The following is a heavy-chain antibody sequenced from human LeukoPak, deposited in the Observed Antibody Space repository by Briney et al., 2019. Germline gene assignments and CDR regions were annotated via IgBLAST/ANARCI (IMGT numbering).Heavy chain of an antibody. J-gene: IGHJ4*02. CDR1: GVTLTSAW. V-gene: IGHV3-15*01. Sequence: GGSLRLSCAVSGVTLTSAWMSWVRQAPGKGLEWVGRIKGKTAAGAPDYVASVKGRFTISRDDSKNTLFLQMNSLKTEDTAVYYCLTGDYDFWSGFYSPNHYFDYWGQGTLVAVSS. CDR2: IKGKTAAGAP. CDR3: LTGDYDFWSGFYSPNHYFDY. D-gene: IGHD3-3*01.